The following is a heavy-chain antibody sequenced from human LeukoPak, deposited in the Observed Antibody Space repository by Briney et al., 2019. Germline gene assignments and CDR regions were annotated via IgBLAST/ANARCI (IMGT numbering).Heavy chain of an antibody. D-gene: IGHD2-15*01. Sequence: GGSLRLSCAASGFTFSSYVMYCVRQAPGKGLECVAVIAYDGSNKYYADSVKGRFTISRDNSKNTLYLQMNSLRAEDTAVYYCERDGAYCAGGSCHSYNAFDCCGRGTVVTVSS. V-gene: IGHV3-30*04. CDR2: IAYDGSNK. CDR3: ERDGAYCAGGSCHSYNAFDC. J-gene: IGHJ3*01. CDR1: GFTFSSYV.